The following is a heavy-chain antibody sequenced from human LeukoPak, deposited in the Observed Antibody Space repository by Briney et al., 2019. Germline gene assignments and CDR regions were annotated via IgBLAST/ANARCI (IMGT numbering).Heavy chain of an antibody. CDR3: ASTYYYGSGSYYNSDY. J-gene: IGHJ4*02. CDR2: ISSSSSYI. Sequence: GGSLRLSCAASGFTFSSYSMNWVRQAPGKGLEWVSSISSSSSYIYYADSVKGRFTISRDNAKNSLYLQMNSLRAEDTAVYYCASTYYYGSGSYYNSDYWGQGTLVTVSS. D-gene: IGHD3-10*01. V-gene: IGHV3-21*01. CDR1: GFTFSSYS.